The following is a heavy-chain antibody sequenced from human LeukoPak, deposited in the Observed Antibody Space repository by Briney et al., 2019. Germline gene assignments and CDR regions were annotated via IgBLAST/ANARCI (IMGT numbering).Heavy chain of an antibody. Sequence: SETLSPTCTVSGGSISSYYWSWIRQPAGKGLEWIGRIYTSGSTNYNPSLKSRVTISIDTSKNQFSLKLNSVTAADTAVYYWARDRGYSYAFDYWGQGTLVTVSS. CDR3: ARDRGYSYAFDY. J-gene: IGHJ4*02. D-gene: IGHD5-18*01. CDR1: GGSISSYY. CDR2: IYTSGST. V-gene: IGHV4-4*07.